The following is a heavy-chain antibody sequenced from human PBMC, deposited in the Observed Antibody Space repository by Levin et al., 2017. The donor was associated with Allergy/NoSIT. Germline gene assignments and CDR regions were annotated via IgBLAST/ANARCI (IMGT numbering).Heavy chain of an antibody. Sequence: GGSLRLSCAASGFTFDDYAMHWVRQAPGKGLEWVSGISWNSGSIGYADSVKGRFTISRDNAKNSLYLQMKSMRAEDTALYYCAKASSYGDYLGWYFDLWGRGTLVTVSS. D-gene: IGHD4-17*01. J-gene: IGHJ2*01. CDR2: ISWNSGSI. V-gene: IGHV3-9*01. CDR3: AKASSYGDYLGWYFDL. CDR1: GFTFDDYA.